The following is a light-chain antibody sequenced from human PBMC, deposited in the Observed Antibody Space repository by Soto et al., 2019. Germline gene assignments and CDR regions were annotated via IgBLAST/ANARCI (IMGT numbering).Light chain of an antibody. V-gene: IGLV2-11*01. J-gene: IGLJ1*01. CDR1: SIDVGGYNF. CDR2: NVS. CDR3: CSYAGSYTDV. Sequence: QSALTQPRSVSGSPGQSVTLSCTGTSIDVGGYNFVSWYQHHPGKAPKLIIYNVSQRPSGVPDRFTASKSDNTASLTISGLQAEDEADYYCCSYAGSYTDVFGTGTKVTVL.